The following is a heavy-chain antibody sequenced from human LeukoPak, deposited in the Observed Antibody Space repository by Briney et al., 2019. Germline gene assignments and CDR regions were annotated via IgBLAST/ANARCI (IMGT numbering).Heavy chain of an antibody. Sequence: GGSLRLSCAASGFIISSYVMSWVRQALGKGLEWVSGITSGGSTYYADSVKGRFTISRDNSKNTQYLQMNSLRAEDTAVYYCAKGGMSSSGLGDWGQGTLVTVSS. CDR3: AKGGMSSSGLGD. CDR1: GFIISSYV. J-gene: IGHJ4*02. D-gene: IGHD3-22*01. V-gene: IGHV3-23*01. CDR2: ITSGGST.